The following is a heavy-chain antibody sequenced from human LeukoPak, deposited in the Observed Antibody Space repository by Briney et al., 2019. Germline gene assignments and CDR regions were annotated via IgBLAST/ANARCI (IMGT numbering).Heavy chain of an antibody. CDR1: GFTFSSYS. D-gene: IGHD2-8*01. J-gene: IGHJ5*02. CDR3: ARDRRRDIVLMVYSLGWFDP. V-gene: IGHV3-21*01. Sequence: GGSLRLSCAASGFTFSSYSMNWVRQAPGRGLEWVSSISSSSSYIYYADSVKGRFTISRDNAKNSLYLQMNSLRAEDTAVYYCARDRRRDIVLMVYSLGWFDPWGQGTLVTVSS. CDR2: ISSSSSYI.